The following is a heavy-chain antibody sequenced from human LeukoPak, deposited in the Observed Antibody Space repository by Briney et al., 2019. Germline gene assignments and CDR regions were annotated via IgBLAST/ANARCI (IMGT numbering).Heavy chain of an antibody. D-gene: IGHD2-15*01. CDR3: ARAKVVVAAGIDY. Sequence: GASVKVSCKASGYTFTGYYMHWVRQAPGQGLEWMGWINPNSGGTNCAQKFQGRVTMTRDTSFSTAYMELSRLRSDDTAVYYCARAKVVVAAGIDYWGQGTLVTVSS. J-gene: IGHJ4*02. V-gene: IGHV1-2*02. CDR1: GYTFTGYY. CDR2: INPNSGGT.